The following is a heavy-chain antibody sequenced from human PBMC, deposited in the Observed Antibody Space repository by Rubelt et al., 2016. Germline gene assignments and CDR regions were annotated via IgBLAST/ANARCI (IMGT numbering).Heavy chain of an antibody. CDR1: A. Sequence: AMSWFRQAPGKELEWVGFIRSKTYGGTTEYAASVKGRFTISRDDSKSIAFLQMNSLKTEDTAVYYCARRIIMIVGEGHAFDIWGQGTMVAVSS. V-gene: IGHV3-49*03. CDR2: IRSKTYGGTT. CDR3: ARRIIMIVGEGHAFDI. D-gene: IGHD3-22*01. J-gene: IGHJ3*02.